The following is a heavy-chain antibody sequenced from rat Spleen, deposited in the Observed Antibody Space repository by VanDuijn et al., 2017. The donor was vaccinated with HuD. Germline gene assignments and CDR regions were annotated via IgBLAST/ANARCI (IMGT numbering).Heavy chain of an antibody. D-gene: IGHD1-2*01. CDR2: INYDGSTT. J-gene: IGHJ2*01. V-gene: IGHV5-17*01. CDR3: ARQLTIAPISGYFDY. CDR1: GFTFSNYD. Sequence: EVQLVESDGGLVQPGRSLKLSCGASGFTFSNYDMAWVRQDPKKGLEWVATINYDGSTTFYRDSVQGRFTISRDNAKSTLYLQMDSLRSEDTATYYCARQLTIAPISGYFDYWGQGVMVTVSS.